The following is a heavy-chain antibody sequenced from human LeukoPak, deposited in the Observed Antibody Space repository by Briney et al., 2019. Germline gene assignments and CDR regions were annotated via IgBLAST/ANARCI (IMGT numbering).Heavy chain of an antibody. CDR1: GFTFSSYG. J-gene: IGHJ3*02. Sequence: GGSLRLSCAASGFTFSSYGMHWVRQAPGKGLEWVAVISYDGSNKYYADSVKGRFTISRDNSKNTLYLQMNSLRAEDTAVYYCAKDYDYVWGSYPNAFDIWGQGTMVTVSS. CDR2: ISYDGSNK. D-gene: IGHD3-16*02. CDR3: AKDYDYVWGSYPNAFDI. V-gene: IGHV3-30*18.